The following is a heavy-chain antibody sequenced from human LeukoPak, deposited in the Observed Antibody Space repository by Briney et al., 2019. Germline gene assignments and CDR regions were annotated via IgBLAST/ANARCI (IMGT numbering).Heavy chain of an antibody. CDR1: GFTFSGCA. CDR3: TRDSGTYNWLDP. D-gene: IGHD1-26*01. CDR2: IDKKDNFHET. Sequence: QPGGSLTLSCAASGFTFSGCAIHWVRQSSGKGLEWVGHIDKKDNFHETAYAASVQGRFSISRDDSKNTAFLHMNSLRTEDMALYYCTRDSGTYNWLDPWGQGTLVTVSS. J-gene: IGHJ5*02. V-gene: IGHV3-73*01.